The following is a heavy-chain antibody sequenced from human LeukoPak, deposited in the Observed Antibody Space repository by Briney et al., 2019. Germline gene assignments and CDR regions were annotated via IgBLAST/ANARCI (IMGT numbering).Heavy chain of an antibody. CDR3: AKRGVVIRVILVGFHKEAYYFES. J-gene: IGHJ4*02. D-gene: IGHD3/OR15-3a*01. Sequence: GSLRLSCAVSGITLSNYGMSWIRQAPGKGLEWVAGISGSGGSTYYADSVKGRFTISRHNPKNTLYLQVNSLRAEDTAVYFCAKRGVVIRVILVGFHKEAYYFESWGQGALVTVSS. V-gene: IGHV3-23*01. CDR2: ISGSGGST. CDR1: GITLSNYG.